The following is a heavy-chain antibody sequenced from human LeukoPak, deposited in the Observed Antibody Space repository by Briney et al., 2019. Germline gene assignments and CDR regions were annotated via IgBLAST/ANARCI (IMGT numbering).Heavy chain of an antibody. CDR3: AREGVLLRYFDWARYFDH. J-gene: IGHJ4*02. CDR2: IYYSGST. V-gene: IGHV4-59*01. Sequence: PSETLSLTCTVSGGSISSYDWSWIRQPPGKGLEWIGYIYYSGSTNYNPSLKSRVTISVDTSKNQFSLKLSSVTAADTAVYYCAREGVLLRYFDWARYFDHWGQGTLVTVSS. D-gene: IGHD3-9*01. CDR1: GGSISSYD.